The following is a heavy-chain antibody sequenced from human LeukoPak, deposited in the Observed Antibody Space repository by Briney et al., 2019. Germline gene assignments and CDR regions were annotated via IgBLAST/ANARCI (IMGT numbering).Heavy chain of an antibody. CDR2: IGISSGPL. CDR3: ARAKGYTSSYSFEY. D-gene: IGHD3-10*01. CDR1: GFTFNNYA. Sequence: PGGSLRLSCAASGFTFNNYAMSWVRQTPGGGLEWVAFIGISSGPLLYADSVKGRFTISRDNAKASVYLQMNRLRAEDTAVYYCARAKGYTSSYSFEYWGQRILVSVSS. V-gene: IGHV3-48*04. J-gene: IGHJ4*02.